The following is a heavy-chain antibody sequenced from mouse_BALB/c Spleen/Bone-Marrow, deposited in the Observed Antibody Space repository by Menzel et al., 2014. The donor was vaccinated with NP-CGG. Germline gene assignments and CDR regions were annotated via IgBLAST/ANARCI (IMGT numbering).Heavy chain of an antibody. V-gene: IGHV5-12*02. CDR3: ARRYDGYYDAMDC. J-gene: IGHJ4*01. CDR1: GFTFSDYY. D-gene: IGHD2-3*01. CDR2: ISNGGGSI. Sequence: EVKLVESGGDLVQPGGSLKLSCATSGFTFSDYYMYWVRQSPEKRLEWVAYISNGGGSIYYPDTVKGRFTISRDNAKNTLYLQMSRLKSEDTAMYYCARRYDGYYDAMDCWGQGTSVTVSS.